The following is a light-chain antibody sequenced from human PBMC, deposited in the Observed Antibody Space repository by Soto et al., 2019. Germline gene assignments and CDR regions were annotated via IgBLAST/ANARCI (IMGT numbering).Light chain of an antibody. CDR3: SSYTSSSIDYV. Sequence: QSVLTQPASVSGSHGQSITISCTGTSSDVGGYNYVSWYQQHPGKAPKLMIYEVSNRPSGVSNRFSGSKSGNTASLTISGLQAEDDADYYCSSYTSSSIDYVFGTGTKVTVL. V-gene: IGLV2-14*01. J-gene: IGLJ1*01. CDR2: EVS. CDR1: SSDVGGYNY.